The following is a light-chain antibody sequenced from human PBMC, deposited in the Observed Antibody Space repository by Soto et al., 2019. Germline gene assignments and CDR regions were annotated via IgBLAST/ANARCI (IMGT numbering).Light chain of an antibody. J-gene: IGLJ1*01. Sequence: SVLTQPPSASGTPGQRVTISCSGSSSNIGSNTVNWYQQLPGTAPKLLIYNDNQRPSGVPDRFSGSKSGTSASLAISGLQSEDEADYYCSAWDDSLNEVFGTGTKLTVL. CDR3: SAWDDSLNEV. V-gene: IGLV1-44*01. CDR2: NDN. CDR1: SSNIGSNT.